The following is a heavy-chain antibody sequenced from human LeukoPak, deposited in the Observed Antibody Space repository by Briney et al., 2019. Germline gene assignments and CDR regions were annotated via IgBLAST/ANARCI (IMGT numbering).Heavy chain of an antibody. Sequence: SETLSLTCTVSGGSISSYYWSWIRQPPGKGLEWIGYIYYSGSTNYNPSLKSRVTISVDTSKNQFSLKLSSVTAADTAVYYCASEWLYGDYGTFNYWGQGTLVTVSS. CDR3: ASEWLYGDYGTFNY. CDR1: GGSISSYY. CDR2: IYYSGST. V-gene: IGHV4-59*08. J-gene: IGHJ4*02. D-gene: IGHD4-17*01.